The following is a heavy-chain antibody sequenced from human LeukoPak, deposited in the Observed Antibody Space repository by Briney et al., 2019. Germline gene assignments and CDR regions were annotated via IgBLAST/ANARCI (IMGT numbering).Heavy chain of an antibody. Sequence: SETLSLTCTVSGGSISSYYWSWIRQPPGKGLEWIGYIYYSGSTNYNPSLKSRVTILVDTSKNQFSLKLSSVTAADTAVYYCARVYSGSYYYFDYWGQGTLVTVSS. CDR2: IYYSGST. CDR3: ARVYSGSYYYFDY. J-gene: IGHJ4*02. D-gene: IGHD1-26*01. CDR1: GGSISSYY. V-gene: IGHV4-59*01.